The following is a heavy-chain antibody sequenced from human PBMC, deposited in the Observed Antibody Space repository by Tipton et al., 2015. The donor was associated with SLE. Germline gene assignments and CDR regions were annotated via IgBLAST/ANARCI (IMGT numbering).Heavy chain of an antibody. D-gene: IGHD3/OR15-3a*01. Sequence: TLSLTCTVSGGSISSHYWSWIRQAPGGGLEWIGFIYHDESPTYNPSLRRRVAMSVATSKNQFSLRLSSVIAADTALYYCTRGANYDPWSIYSDLYYYYMDVWGKGTTVTVSS. CDR2: IYHDESP. V-gene: IGHV4-59*08. J-gene: IGHJ6*03. CDR1: GGSISSHY. CDR3: TRGANYDPWSIYSDLYYYYMDV.